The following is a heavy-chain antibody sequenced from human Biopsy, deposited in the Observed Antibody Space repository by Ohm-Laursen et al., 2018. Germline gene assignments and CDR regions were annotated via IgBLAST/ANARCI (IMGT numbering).Heavy chain of an antibody. CDR2: INHSGRT. Sequence: GTLSLTCAVYGESFNGYYWSWIRQTPGKGLEWIGEINHSGRTNYNPSLKSRVTISVDTSKNQFSLKLGSVTVADTAVFYCARRGSGGRSFDYWGQGSLVTVSS. CDR3: ARRGSGGRSFDY. V-gene: IGHV4-34*01. D-gene: IGHD2-15*01. CDR1: GESFNGYY. J-gene: IGHJ4*02.